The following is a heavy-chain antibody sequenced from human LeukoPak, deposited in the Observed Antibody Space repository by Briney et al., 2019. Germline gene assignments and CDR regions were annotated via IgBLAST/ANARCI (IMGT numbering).Heavy chain of an antibody. Sequence: SETLSLTCTVSGDSVSIYYWSWIRQPPGKGLEWIGYIYYRGNTNYNPSLKSRVTMAVDTSKNQFSLKVSSVTVADTAVYYCARAGNNWSFDYWGQGTLVTVSS. J-gene: IGHJ4*02. CDR3: ARAGNNWSFDY. D-gene: IGHD1-1*01. V-gene: IGHV4-59*02. CDR1: GDSVSIYY. CDR2: IYYRGNT.